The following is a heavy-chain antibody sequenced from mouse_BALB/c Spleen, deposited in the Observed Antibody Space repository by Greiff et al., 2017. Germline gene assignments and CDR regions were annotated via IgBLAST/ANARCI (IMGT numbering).Heavy chain of an antibody. CDR2: IWGDGST. V-gene: IGHV2-6-7*01. D-gene: IGHD2-1*01. Sequence: QVHVKQSGPGLVAPSQSLSITCTVSGFSLTGYGVNWVRQPPGKGLEWLGMIWGDGSTDYNSALKSRLSISKDNSKSQVFLKMNSLQTDDTARYYGAALYGSYPSYAMDYWGQGTSVTVSS. CDR1: GFSLTGYG. J-gene: IGHJ4*01. CDR3: AALYGSYPSYAMDY.